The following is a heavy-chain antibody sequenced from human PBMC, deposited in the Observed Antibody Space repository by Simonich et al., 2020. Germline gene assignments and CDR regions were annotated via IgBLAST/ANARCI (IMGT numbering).Heavy chain of an antibody. D-gene: IGHD6-13*01. CDR3: ARDQGGRAAAATDY. J-gene: IGHJ4*02. V-gene: IGHV1-18*01. CDR2: IRSYKGKK. CDR1: GYTFTSYG. Sequence: QVQLVQSGAEVKKPGASVKVSCKASGYTFTSYGISWVRQAPGQGLEWMGWIRSYKGKKNYAQKLQGRVPRTTDTSTGTAYMERRSLRADDTAVYYCARDQGGRAAAATDYWGQGTLVTVSS.